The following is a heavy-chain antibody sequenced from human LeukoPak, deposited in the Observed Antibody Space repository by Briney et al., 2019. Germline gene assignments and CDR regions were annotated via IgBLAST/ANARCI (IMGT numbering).Heavy chain of an antibody. J-gene: IGHJ3*02. Sequence: KASETLSLTCAVYGGSFSGYYWSWVRQPPGKGLEWIGEINHSGSTNYNPSLKSRFTISVATSKDQFSLKLSSLTAADTAVYYCSRASYLYGAFDIWGQGTMVTVSS. CDR1: GGSFSGYY. CDR2: INHSGST. CDR3: SRASYLYGAFDI. V-gene: IGHV4-34*01. D-gene: IGHD2/OR15-2a*01.